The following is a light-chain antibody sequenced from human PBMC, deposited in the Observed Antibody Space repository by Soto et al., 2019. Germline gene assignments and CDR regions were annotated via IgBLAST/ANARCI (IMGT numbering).Light chain of an antibody. V-gene: IGKV4-1*01. CDR2: WAS. CDR3: QQYYSTPYT. Sequence: DIVMTQSPDSLAVSLGERATINCKSSQSVLYSSNNKNYLAWYQQKPEQPPKLLIYWASTRESGVPDRFSGRGSGTDFTLNISSLQAEDVAVYYCQQYYSTPYTFGQGTKLEIK. CDR1: QSVLYSSNNKNY. J-gene: IGKJ2*01.